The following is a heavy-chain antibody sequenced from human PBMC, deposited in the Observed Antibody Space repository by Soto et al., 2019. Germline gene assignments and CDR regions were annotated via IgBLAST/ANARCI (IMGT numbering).Heavy chain of an antibody. CDR3: AREGRGKKAGYNGLVSLGY. J-gene: IGHJ4*02. V-gene: IGHV1-69*06. D-gene: IGHD2-2*02. Sequence: QVQLVQSGAEVKTPGSSLKVSCKVSGSRFSNYVISWLRQAPGHGLEWLGRIIPIFNSTKYAQSFQGRVTITADKSTSTASLELSSLRYDDTAVYYCAREGRGKKAGYNGLVSLGYWGQGTLVTVSS. CDR1: GSRFSNYV. CDR2: IIPIFNST.